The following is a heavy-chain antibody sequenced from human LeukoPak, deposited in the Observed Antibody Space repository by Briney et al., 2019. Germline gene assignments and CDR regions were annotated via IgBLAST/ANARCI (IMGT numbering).Heavy chain of an antibody. V-gene: IGHV3-9*01. D-gene: IGHD3-10*01. CDR3: AKDIRYYYGSGSSYGMDV. J-gene: IGHJ6*02. CDR2: ISWNSGSI. Sequence: PGRSLRLSCAASGFTFDDYAMHWVRQAPGKGMEWVSGISWNSGSIGYADSVKGRFTISRDNAKNSLYLQMNSLRAEDTALYYCAKDIRYYYGSGSSYGMDVWGQGTTVTVSS. CDR1: GFTFDDYA.